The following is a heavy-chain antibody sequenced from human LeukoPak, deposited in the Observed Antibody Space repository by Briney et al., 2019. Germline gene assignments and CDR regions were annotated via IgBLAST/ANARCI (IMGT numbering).Heavy chain of an antibody. CDR1: GYTFTGYY. Sequence: ASVKVSCKASGYTFTGYYMHWVRQDPGQRLEWMGWINPNSGGTNYAQKFQGRVSMTRDTSISTAYMELSRLRSDDTAVYYCARGLIAVADPIDYWGQGTLVTVSS. CDR2: INPNSGGT. D-gene: IGHD6-19*01. CDR3: ARGLIAVADPIDY. V-gene: IGHV1-2*02. J-gene: IGHJ4*02.